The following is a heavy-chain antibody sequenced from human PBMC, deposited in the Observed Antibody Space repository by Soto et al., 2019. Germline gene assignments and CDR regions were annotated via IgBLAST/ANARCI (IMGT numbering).Heavy chain of an antibody. J-gene: IGHJ4*02. V-gene: IGHV2-5*02. D-gene: IGHD3-22*01. CDR3: AHSYYDSSSYYYYFDY. CDR1: GFSLSTRGVG. CDR2: IYWDDDK. Sequence: QITLKESGPTLVKPTQTLTLTCTFSGFSLSTRGVGVGWIRQPTGKALEWLALIYWDDDKRYSPSLKSRLTITKDTSKNQVVLTMTNMDPVDTATYYCAHSYYDSSSYYYYFDYWGQGTLVTVSS.